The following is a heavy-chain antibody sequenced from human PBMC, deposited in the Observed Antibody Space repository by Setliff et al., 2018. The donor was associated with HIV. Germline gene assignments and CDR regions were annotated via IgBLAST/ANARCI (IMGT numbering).Heavy chain of an antibody. Sequence: SVKVSCKASGGTFSSYAINWVRQAPGQGLEWMGGIIPILRITNCAQRLQGRVTITADKSTSTAYMEMSSLRSEDTAVYYCARGGTSSNWFGPWGQGTLVTVSS. D-gene: IGHD2-2*01. J-gene: IGHJ5*02. CDR3: ARGGTSSNWFGP. CDR1: GGTFSSYA. V-gene: IGHV1-69*10. CDR2: IIPILRIT.